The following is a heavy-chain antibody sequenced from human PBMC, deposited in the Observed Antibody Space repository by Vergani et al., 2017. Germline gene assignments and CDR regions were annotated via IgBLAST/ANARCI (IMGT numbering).Heavy chain of an antibody. J-gene: IGHJ5*02. CDR2: IYYSGST. CDR1: GASIRSSNYY. V-gene: IGHV4-39*01. Sequence: QLQLQESGPGLVKPSATLSLTCSVSGASIRSSNYYWGWLRQPPGKGLEWIASIYYSGSTYYNPSLKSRVTISVDTSKNQFSLKLSSVTAADTAVYFCARHSTEEWLVNLGWVDPWGQGILVTVSS. D-gene: IGHD6-19*01. CDR3: ARHSTEEWLVNLGWVDP.